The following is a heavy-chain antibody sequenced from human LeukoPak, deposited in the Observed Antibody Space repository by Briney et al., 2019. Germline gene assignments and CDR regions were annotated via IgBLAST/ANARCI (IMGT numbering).Heavy chain of an antibody. D-gene: IGHD3/OR15-3a*01. CDR2: TCYRSTWGN. CDR1: GDSVSSKSAC. CDR3: AREGDWAGTAY. V-gene: IGHV6-1*01. J-gene: IGHJ4*02. Sequence: QTLSLTCAISGDSVSSKSACWTWIRQSPSSGLEWLGRTCYRSTWGNSYAPSLKSRISINADTSKNQFSLQLNSVTPEDTAVYYCAREGDWAGTAYWGQGTLVAVSA.